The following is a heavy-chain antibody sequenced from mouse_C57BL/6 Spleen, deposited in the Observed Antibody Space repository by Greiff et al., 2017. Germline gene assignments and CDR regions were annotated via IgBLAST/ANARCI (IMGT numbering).Heavy chain of an antibody. D-gene: IGHD2-4*01. CDR3: ERRARLYYNYDTWFAY. Sequence: QVQLQQPGAELVKPGASVKMSCKASGYTFTSYWITWVKQRPGQGLEWIGDIHPGSGSTNYNEKFKSKDTLTVDTSSSTAYMQLSSLTSEDSAVYDCERRARLYYNYDTWFAYWGQGTLVTVSA. V-gene: IGHV1-55*01. J-gene: IGHJ3*01. CDR1: GYTFTSYW. CDR2: IHPGSGST.